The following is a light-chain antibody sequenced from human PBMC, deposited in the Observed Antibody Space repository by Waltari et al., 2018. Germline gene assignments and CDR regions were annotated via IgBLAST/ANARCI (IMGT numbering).Light chain of an antibody. CDR1: RTVRTY. CDR3: QQSDSTLNT. Sequence: IQMTQSPSVLSASVGDRVTFTCRASRTVRTYLNWYQQKPGKAPKLLIFRASNLHTGVPSRFSDSGSGTEFTLTISGVQPEDFATYFCQQSDSTLNTFGQGTNLEIK. J-gene: IGKJ2*01. V-gene: IGKV1-39*01. CDR2: RAS.